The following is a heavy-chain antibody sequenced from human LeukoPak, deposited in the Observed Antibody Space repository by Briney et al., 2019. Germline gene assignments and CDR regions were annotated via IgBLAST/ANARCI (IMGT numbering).Heavy chain of an antibody. CDR1: GYTFTSYG. V-gene: IGHV1-18*01. CDR3: ARLNGADYYDSSGYYTIRDY. D-gene: IGHD3-22*01. CDR2: ISAYNGNT. Sequence: GASVKVSCKASGYTFTSYGISWVRQAPGQGLEWMGWISAYNGNTNCAQKLQGRVTMTTDTSTSTAYMELRSLRSDDTAVYYCARLNGADYYDSSGYYTIRDYWGQGTLVTVSS. J-gene: IGHJ4*02.